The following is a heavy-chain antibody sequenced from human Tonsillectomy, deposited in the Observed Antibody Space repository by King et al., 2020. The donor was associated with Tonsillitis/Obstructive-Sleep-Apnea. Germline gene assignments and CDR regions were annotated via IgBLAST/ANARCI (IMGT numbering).Heavy chain of an antibody. J-gene: IGHJ4*02. CDR2: VCYSGST. CDR3: ARLVELPAAIPHVDY. CDR1: GGSISSSNYY. D-gene: IGHD2-2*02. Sequence: QLQESGPGLVKPSETLSLTCTVSGGSISSSNYYRGWIRPPPGAGLEWIGNVCYSGSTYYNPSLKSRVIISVDTSRTQFSLKLSSVTAADTALDYCARLVELPAAIPHVDYWGQGTLVTVSS. V-gene: IGHV4-39*01.